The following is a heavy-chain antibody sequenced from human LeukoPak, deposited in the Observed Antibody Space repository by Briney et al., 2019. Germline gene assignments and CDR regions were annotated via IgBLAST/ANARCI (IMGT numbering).Heavy chain of an antibody. D-gene: IGHD2-21*02. CDR1: GGSISSYY. J-gene: IGHJ6*02. CDR2: IYYSGST. Sequence: KPSETLSLTCTVSGGSISSYYWSWIRQPPGKGLEWLGYIYYSGSTNYNPSLKSRVTISVDTSKNQFSLKLGSVTAADTAVYYCASKYCGGDCYAWYYGMDVWGQGTTVTVSS. CDR3: ASKYCGGDCYAWYYGMDV. V-gene: IGHV4-59*01.